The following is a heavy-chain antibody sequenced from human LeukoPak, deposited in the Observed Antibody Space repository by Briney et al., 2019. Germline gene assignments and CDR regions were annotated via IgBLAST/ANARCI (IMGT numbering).Heavy chain of an antibody. D-gene: IGHD6-13*01. J-gene: IGHJ4*02. Sequence: SETLSLTCAVYGGSFSGYYWSWIRQPPGKGLEWSGEINHSGSTNYNPSLKSRVTISVDTSKNQFSLKLSSVTAADTAVYYCARAPLRQQPFDYWGQGTLVTVSS. CDR1: GGSFSGYY. CDR2: INHSGST. CDR3: ARAPLRQQPFDY. V-gene: IGHV4-34*01.